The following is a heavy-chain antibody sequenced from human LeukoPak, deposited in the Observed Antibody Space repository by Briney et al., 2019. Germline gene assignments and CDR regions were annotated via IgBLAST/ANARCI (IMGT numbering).Heavy chain of an antibody. CDR3: ARDDLSLGQPHFPCS. V-gene: IGHV4-4*02. Sequence: NPSETLSLTCAVSGGSISSSNWWSWVRQPPGKGLEWIGEIYHSGSTNYNPSLKSRVTISVDKSKNQFSLKLSSVTAADTAVYYCARDDLSLGQPHFPCSWGQGTLVTVSS. D-gene: IGHD1-14*01. J-gene: IGHJ5*02. CDR1: GGSISSSNW. CDR2: IYHSGST.